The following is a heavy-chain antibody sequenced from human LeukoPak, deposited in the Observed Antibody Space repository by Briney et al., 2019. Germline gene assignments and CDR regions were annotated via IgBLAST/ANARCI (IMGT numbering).Heavy chain of an antibody. CDR1: GGSISSGGYY. CDR3: ARDLDGYTGMDV. J-gene: IGHJ6*02. D-gene: IGHD5-24*01. CDR2: IYYSGST. V-gene: IGHV4-31*03. Sequence: SQTLSLTCTVSGGSISSGGYYWSWIRQHPGKGLEWIGYIYYSGSTYYDPSLKSRVTISVDTSKNQFSPKLSSVTAADTAVYYCARDLDGYTGMDVWGQGTTVTVSS.